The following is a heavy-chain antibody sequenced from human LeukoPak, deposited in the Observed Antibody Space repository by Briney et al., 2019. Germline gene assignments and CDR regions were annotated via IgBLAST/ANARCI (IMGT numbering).Heavy chain of an antibody. V-gene: IGHV1-46*01. CDR1: GYTFTSYY. J-gene: IGHJ4*02. D-gene: IGHD3-10*01. Sequence: ASVKVSCKASGYTFTSYYIHWVRQAPGQGLEWMGLINPSGGSTNYAQKFQGRVTMTRDTSTSTVYMELSSLRSEDTAVYYCARDQGPMVRGVIKDDYWGQGTLVTVSS. CDR3: ARDQGPMVRGVIKDDY. CDR2: INPSGGST.